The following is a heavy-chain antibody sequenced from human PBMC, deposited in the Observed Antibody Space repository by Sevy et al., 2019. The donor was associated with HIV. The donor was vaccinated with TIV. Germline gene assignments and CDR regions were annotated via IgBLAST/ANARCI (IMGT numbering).Heavy chain of an antibody. Sequence: GRSLRLSCAASGFTFSSYAMSWVRQAPGKGLEWVSAISGSGGSTYHADSVKGRFTISRDNSKNTLYLQMNSLRAEDTAVYYCAKYLDSRYDSSGYPDYWGQGTLVSVSS. CDR2: ISGSGGST. D-gene: IGHD3-22*01. CDR1: GFTFSSYA. CDR3: AKYLDSRYDSSGYPDY. V-gene: IGHV3-23*01. J-gene: IGHJ4*02.